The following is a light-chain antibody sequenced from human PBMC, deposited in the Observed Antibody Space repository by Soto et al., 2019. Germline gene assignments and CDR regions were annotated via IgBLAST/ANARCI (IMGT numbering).Light chain of an antibody. V-gene: IGKV3-15*01. CDR3: QKYNQWPWT. Sequence: EIVLTQSPGTLSLSPGERAVLSCRASQSLGSNLAWYHHKPGQAPRLLLYEASIRATGIPARFSGDGSGTEFTLTISSLQSEDFGIYYCQKYNQWPWTFGPGTKVDIK. CDR2: EAS. J-gene: IGKJ1*01. CDR1: QSLGSN.